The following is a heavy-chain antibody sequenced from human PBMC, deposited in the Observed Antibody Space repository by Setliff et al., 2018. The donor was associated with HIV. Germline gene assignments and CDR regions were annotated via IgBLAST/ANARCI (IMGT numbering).Heavy chain of an antibody. V-gene: IGHV4-61*02. D-gene: IGHD3-10*01. CDR2: IYTSGST. CDR1: GGSISSGSYY. Sequence: PSETLSLTCTVSGGSISSGSYYWSWIRQPAGKGLEWIGRIYTSGSTKYNPSLKSRVTISVDTSKNQFSLKLSSVTAADTAVYYCATYADRESNRFDPWGQGILVTISS. CDR3: ATYADRESNRFDP. J-gene: IGHJ5*02.